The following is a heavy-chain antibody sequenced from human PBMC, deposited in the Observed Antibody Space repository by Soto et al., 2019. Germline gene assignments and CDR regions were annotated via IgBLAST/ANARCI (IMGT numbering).Heavy chain of an antibody. CDR3: AKGWIQLWLN. CDR2: ISGNGGST. J-gene: IGHJ4*02. CDR1: GFTFSSYA. Sequence: EVQLLESGGALVQPGGSLRLSCAASGFTFSSYAMTWVRQAPGKGLEWVSAISGNGGSTYYADSVKGRFTISRDNSKDTLYLQMNSLRAEETAVYFCAKGWIQLWLNWGQGTLVTVSS. V-gene: IGHV3-23*01. D-gene: IGHD5-18*01.